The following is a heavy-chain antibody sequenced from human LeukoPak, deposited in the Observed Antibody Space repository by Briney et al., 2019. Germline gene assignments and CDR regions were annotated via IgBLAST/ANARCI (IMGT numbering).Heavy chain of an antibody. CDR3: ATWVRFRPILVDAFDM. V-gene: IGHV1-24*01. Sequence: ASVTVSYKHSVYTLSELSMHWVRQALGKGLEWMGGFDPEDGETIYAQKFQGRVTMTEDTSTDTAYMELSSLRSEDTAVYYCATWVRFRPILVDAFDMWGQGTMVTVSP. D-gene: IGHD2-21*01. CDR2: FDPEDGET. J-gene: IGHJ3*02. CDR1: VYTLSELS.